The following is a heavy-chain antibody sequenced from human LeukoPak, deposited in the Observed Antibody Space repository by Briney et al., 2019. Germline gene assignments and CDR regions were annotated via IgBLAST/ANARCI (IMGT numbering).Heavy chain of an antibody. J-gene: IGHJ4*02. D-gene: IGHD5-12*01. CDR2: IWYDGSNK. V-gene: IGHV3-33*01. CDR3: ARGYSGYGGYFDY. CDR1: GFTFSSYG. Sequence: GGPLRLSCAASGFTFSSYGMHWVRQAPGKGLEWVAVIWYDGSNKYYADSVKGRFTISRDNSKNTLYLQMNSLRAEDTAVYYCARGYSGYGGYFDYWGQGTLVTVPS.